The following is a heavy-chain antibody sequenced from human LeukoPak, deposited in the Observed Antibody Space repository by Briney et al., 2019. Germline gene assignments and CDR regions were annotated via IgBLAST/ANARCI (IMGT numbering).Heavy chain of an antibody. CDR3: AREGKVLHYFDY. V-gene: IGHV1-69*13. CDR1: GYIFTNYG. CDR2: IIPIFGTA. Sequence: ASVKVSCKASGYIFTNYGISWVRQAPGQGLEWMGGIIPIFGTANYAQKFQGRVTITADESTSTAYMELSSLRSEDTAVYYCAREGKVLHYFDYWGQGTLVTVSS. J-gene: IGHJ4*02. D-gene: IGHD1-1*01.